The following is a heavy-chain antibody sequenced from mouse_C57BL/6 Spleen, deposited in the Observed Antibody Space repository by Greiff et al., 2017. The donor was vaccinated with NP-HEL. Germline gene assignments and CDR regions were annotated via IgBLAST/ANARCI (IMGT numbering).Heavy chain of an antibody. CDR1: GYTFTSYW. CDR2: IYPGSGST. V-gene: IGHV1-55*01. Sequence: VKLQQPGAELVKPGASVKMSCKASGYTFTSYWITWVKQRPGQGLEWIGDIYPGSGSTNYNEKFKSKATLTVDSSSSTAYMQLSSLTSEDSAVYYCASGDDSMDYWGQGTSVTVSS. CDR3: ASGDDSMDY. J-gene: IGHJ4*01. D-gene: IGHD2-4*01.